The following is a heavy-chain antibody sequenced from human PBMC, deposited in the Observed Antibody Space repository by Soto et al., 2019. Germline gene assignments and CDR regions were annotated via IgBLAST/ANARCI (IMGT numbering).Heavy chain of an antibody. CDR3: VRPLRSSSPNLFDY. V-gene: IGHV3-74*01. J-gene: IGHJ4*02. Sequence: EVQLVESGGGLVQPGGSRRLSCAASGFTFNKYWMHWVRQAPGKGLVWVSRINSDGSSTNYADSVKGRFTISRDNAKDTLYLQMNSLRAEDTAAYYCVRPLRSSSPNLFDYWAQGTLVTVSS. CDR2: INSDGSST. D-gene: IGHD6-6*01. CDR1: GFTFNKYW.